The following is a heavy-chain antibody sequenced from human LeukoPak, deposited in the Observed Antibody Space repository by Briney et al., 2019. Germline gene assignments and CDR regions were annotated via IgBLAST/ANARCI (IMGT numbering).Heavy chain of an antibody. V-gene: IGHV4-59*01. CDR2: IYYSGST. D-gene: IGHD3-22*01. CDR1: GGSISNYY. Sequence: PSETLSLTCTVSGGSISNYYWSWIRQPPEKGLEWIGYIYYSGSTNYNPSLKSRVTISVYTSKNQFSLKLSSVTAADTAVYYCARLKYYYDSSGYRAEYFQHWGQGTLVTVSS. J-gene: IGHJ1*01. CDR3: ARLKYYYDSSGYRAEYFQH.